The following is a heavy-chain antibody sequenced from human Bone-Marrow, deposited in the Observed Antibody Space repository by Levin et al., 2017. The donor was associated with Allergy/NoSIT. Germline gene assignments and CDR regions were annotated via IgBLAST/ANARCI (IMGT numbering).Heavy chain of an antibody. CDR1: GYSFTGYW. J-gene: IGHJ4*02. V-gene: IGHV5-51*01. CDR2: IFPGDSET. CDR3: AVGGFYDIWTGFAY. Sequence: GESLKISCQGSGYSFTGYWIAWVRQMPGKGLEWMGVIFPGDSETKYSPSFQGHVTFSVDTSISTAYLQWTSLKASDTAIYYCAVGGFYDIWTGFAYWGQGTLATVSS. D-gene: IGHD3-9*01.